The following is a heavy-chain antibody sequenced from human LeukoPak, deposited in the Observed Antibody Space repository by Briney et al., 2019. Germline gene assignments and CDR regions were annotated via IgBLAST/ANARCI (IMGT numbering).Heavy chain of an antibody. CDR1: GFTFSDYY. Sequence: PGGSLRLSCAASGFTFSDYYMSWIRQAPGRGLEWVSYISWDSSYTSYADSVKGRFTVSRDNAQKSLYLQMDSLRAEDTAVYYCARGVPWRGSDYWGQGTLVTVSS. CDR3: ARGVPWRGSDY. V-gene: IGHV3-11*05. CDR2: ISWDSSYT. D-gene: IGHD3-10*01. J-gene: IGHJ4*02.